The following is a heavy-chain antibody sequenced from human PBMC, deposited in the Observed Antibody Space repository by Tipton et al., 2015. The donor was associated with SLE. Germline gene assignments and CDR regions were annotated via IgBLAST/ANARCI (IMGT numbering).Heavy chain of an antibody. V-gene: IGHV3-9*01. CDR2: ISWNSGSI. CDR1: GITFDDYA. D-gene: IGHD2-21*01. Sequence: SLRLSCAASGITFDDYAMHWVRQAPGKGLEWVSGISWNSGSIGYADSVKGRFTISRDNAKNSLYLQMNSLRAEDTATYHCARGLLSSWYFGLDVWGQGTMVTVSS. CDR3: ARGLLSSWYFGLDV. J-gene: IGHJ6*02.